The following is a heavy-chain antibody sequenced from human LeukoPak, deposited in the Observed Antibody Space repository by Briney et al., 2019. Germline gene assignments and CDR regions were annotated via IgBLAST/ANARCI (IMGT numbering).Heavy chain of an antibody. D-gene: IGHD3-10*01. CDR2: IGGSGDNT. J-gene: IGHJ4*02. Sequence: PGGSLRLSCAASGYTFRSYAMSWVRQAPGKGLEWVSTIGGSGDNTYYADSVKGRFTIFRDNSKNTLYLQMNSLRAEDTAVYYCAKGLYGSGTVTCDYWGQGTLVTVSS. CDR3: AKGLYGSGTVTCDY. V-gene: IGHV3-23*01. CDR1: GYTFRSYA.